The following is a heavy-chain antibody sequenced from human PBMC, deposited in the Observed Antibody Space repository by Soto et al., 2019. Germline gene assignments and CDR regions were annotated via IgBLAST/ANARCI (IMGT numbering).Heavy chain of an antibody. CDR3: ASRKDYYYGMDV. V-gene: IGHV1-69*02. CDR1: GGTFSSYT. Sequence: QVQLVQSGAAVKKPGSSVKVSCTASGGTFSSYTISWVRQAPGQGLEWMGSIIPILGIANSAQKFQGRVTMTADKSKSTAYTELSSLRSEDTAVYYCASRKDYYYGMDVWGQGTTVTVSS. J-gene: IGHJ6*02. CDR2: IIPILGIA.